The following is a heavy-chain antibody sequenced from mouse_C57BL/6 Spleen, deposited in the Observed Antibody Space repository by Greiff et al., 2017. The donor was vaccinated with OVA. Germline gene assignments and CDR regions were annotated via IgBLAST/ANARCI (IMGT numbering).Heavy chain of an antibody. V-gene: IGHV1-80*01. D-gene: IGHD1-1*01. J-gene: IGHJ4*01. CDR1: GYAFSSYW. CDR3: ARSGGDYGISYGYAMDY. CDR2: IYPGDGDT. Sequence: QVQLQQSGAELVKPGASVKISCKASGYAFSSYWMNWVKQRPGKGLEWIGQIYPGDGDTNYNGKFKGKATLTADKSSSTAYMQLSSLTSEDSSVYFCARSGGDYGISYGYAMDYWGQGTSVTVSS.